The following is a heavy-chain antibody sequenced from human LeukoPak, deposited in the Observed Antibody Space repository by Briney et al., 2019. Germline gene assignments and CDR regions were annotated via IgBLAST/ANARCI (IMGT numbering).Heavy chain of an antibody. CDR2: IGDSGSGG. Sequence: GGSLRLSCSASGFNFNYFAMSWIRQAPGKRLEWVSTIGDSGSGGSYADSVRDRFTISRDNSKNIVYLQMHSLGVDDSAVYYCSRIKYGGNSGYHFDYWGQGTLVTVSS. CDR3: SRIKYGGNSGYHFDY. J-gene: IGHJ4*02. D-gene: IGHD4-23*01. CDR1: GFNFNYFA. V-gene: IGHV3-23*01.